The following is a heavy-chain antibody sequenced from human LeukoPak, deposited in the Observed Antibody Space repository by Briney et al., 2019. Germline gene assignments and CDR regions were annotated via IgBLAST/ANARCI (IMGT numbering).Heavy chain of an antibody. Sequence: SETLSLTCTVSGGSISSYYWSWIRQPPGKGLEWIGYIYYSGSTNYNPSLKSRVTISVDTSKNQFSLKLSSVTAADTAVYYCARAREYGDYATVIDYWGQGTLVTVSS. CDR3: ARAREYGDYATVIDY. CDR2: IYYSGST. J-gene: IGHJ4*02. D-gene: IGHD4-17*01. CDR1: GGSISSYY. V-gene: IGHV4-59*01.